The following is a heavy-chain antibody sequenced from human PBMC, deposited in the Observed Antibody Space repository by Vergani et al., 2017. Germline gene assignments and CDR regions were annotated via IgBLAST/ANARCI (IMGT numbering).Heavy chain of an antibody. D-gene: IGHD4-23*01. CDR1: GGSISSYY. CDR3: AREARLVTDYYGMDV. J-gene: IGHJ6*02. CDR2: IYYSGST. V-gene: IGHV4-59*01. Sequence: QVQLQESGPGLVKPSETLSLTCTVSGGSISSYYLSWIRQPPGKGLEWIGYIYYSGSTNYNPSLKSRVTISVDTSKNQFSLKLSSVTAADTAVYYCAREARLVTDYYGMDVWGQGP.